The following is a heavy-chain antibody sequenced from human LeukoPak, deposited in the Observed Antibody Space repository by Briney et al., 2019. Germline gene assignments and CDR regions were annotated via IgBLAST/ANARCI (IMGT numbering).Heavy chain of an antibody. D-gene: IGHD3-22*01. Sequence: PSETLSLTCTVSGGSISSGSYYWSWIRQPAGKGLEWIGRIYTSGSTNYNPSLKSRVTISVDTSKNHFSLKLSSVTAADTAVYYCARLYWHSSYDSSGFYDFWGQGTLVTVSS. CDR2: IYTSGST. V-gene: IGHV4-61*02. CDR3: ARLYWHSSYDSSGFYDF. J-gene: IGHJ4*02. CDR1: GGSISSGSYY.